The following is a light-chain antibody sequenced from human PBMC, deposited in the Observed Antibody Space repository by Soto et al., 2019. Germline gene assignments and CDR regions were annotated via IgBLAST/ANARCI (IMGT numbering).Light chain of an antibody. CDR3: CSYAGSSTWV. V-gene: IGLV2-23*01. Sequence: QSVLTQPASVSGSPGQSITISCNGTSSDVGSYNLVSWYQQHPGKAPKLMIYEGSKRPSGVSNRFSGSKSGNTASLTISGLQAEDEADYYCCSYAGSSTWVFGTGTKVTVL. CDR2: EGS. CDR1: SSDVGSYNL. J-gene: IGLJ1*01.